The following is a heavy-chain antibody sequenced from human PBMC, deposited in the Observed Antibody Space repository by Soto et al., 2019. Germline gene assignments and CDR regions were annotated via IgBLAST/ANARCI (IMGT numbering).Heavy chain of an antibody. V-gene: IGHV1-18*01. J-gene: IGHJ6*02. Sequence: ASVKVSCKVSGNTFTNYAIHWVRQAPGQRLEWMGWISAYNGNTKYSQKLQGRVTMTTDTSTSTAYMELRSLRSDDTAVYYCARNGGAAAARWYYYYGMDVWGQGTTVTVSS. CDR1: GNTFTNYA. CDR2: ISAYNGNT. D-gene: IGHD6-13*01. CDR3: ARNGGAAAARWYYYYGMDV.